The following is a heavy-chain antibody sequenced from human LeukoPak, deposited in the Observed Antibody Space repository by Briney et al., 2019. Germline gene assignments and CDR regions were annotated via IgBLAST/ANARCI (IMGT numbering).Heavy chain of an antibody. CDR3: ARQAYCGGDCYSVNWSDP. D-gene: IGHD2-21*02. J-gene: IGHJ5*02. CDR2: IYPGDSDT. Sequence: GESLKISCKGSGYSFTSYWIGRVRQMPGKGLEWMGIIYPGDSDTRYSPSFQGQVTISADKSISTAYLQWSSLKASDTAMYYCARQAYCGGDCYSVNWSDPWGQGTLVTVSS. CDR1: GYSFTSYW. V-gene: IGHV5-51*01.